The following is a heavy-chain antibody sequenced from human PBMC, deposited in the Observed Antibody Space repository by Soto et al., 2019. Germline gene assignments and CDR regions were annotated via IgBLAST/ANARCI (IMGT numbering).Heavy chain of an antibody. V-gene: IGHV3-23*01. J-gene: IGHJ4*02. Sequence: PGGSLRLSCAASGFTFSSYAMSWVRQAPGKGLEWVSAISGSGGSTYYADSVKGRFTISRDNSKNTLYLQMNSLRAEDTAVYYCAKGGCSSTSCYVNYWGQGTLVTVSS. D-gene: IGHD2-2*01. CDR1: GFTFSSYA. CDR3: AKGGCSSTSCYVNY. CDR2: ISGSGGST.